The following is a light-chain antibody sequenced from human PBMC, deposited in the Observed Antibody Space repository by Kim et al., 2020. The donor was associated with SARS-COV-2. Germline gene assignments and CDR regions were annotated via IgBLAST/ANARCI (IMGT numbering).Light chain of an antibody. CDR3: QQYNNWPPIT. Sequence: EIVMTQSPATLSVSPGERATLSCRASESVSSKLAWYQQKPGQAPRLLIYGASTRATGVPARFSGSGSGTEFTLIISSLQSEDFAVYYCQQYNNWPPITFGQGTRLEIK. CDR2: GAS. V-gene: IGKV3-15*01. CDR1: ESVSSK. J-gene: IGKJ5*01.